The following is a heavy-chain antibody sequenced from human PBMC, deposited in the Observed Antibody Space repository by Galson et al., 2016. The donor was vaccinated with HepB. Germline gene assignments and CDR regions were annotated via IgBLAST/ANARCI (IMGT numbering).Heavy chain of an antibody. CDR1: GDSVSSNSAA. V-gene: IGHV6-1*01. CDR3: ARDSSSGWYYDYYGMDV. J-gene: IGHJ6*02. D-gene: IGHD6-19*01. Sequence: CAISGDSVSSNSAAWNWIRQSPSRGLEWLGRTCYRSKWYNDYADYVSSRITINPDTSKNEFSLELMSVTPEDPAVYYCARDSSSGWYYDYYGMDVWGQGTTVIVSS. CDR2: TCYRSKWYN.